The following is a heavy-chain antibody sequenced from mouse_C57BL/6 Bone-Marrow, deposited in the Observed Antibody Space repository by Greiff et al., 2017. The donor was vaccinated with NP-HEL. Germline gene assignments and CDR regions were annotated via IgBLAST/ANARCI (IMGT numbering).Heavy chain of an antibody. Sequence: VQLQQSGAELVRPGASVTLSCTASGFNIKDDYMHWVKQRPEQGLEWIGWIDPENGDTEYASKFPGKATLTADPSSNTAYLQLSSLTSEDTAVYYCTRGSSGYVNAMDYWGQGTSVTVSS. D-gene: IGHD3-2*02. V-gene: IGHV14-4*01. CDR2: IDPENGDT. CDR1: GFNIKDDY. CDR3: TRGSSGYVNAMDY. J-gene: IGHJ4*01.